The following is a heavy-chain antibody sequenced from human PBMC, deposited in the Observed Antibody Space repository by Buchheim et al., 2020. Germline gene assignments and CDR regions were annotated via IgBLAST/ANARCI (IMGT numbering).Heavy chain of an antibody. V-gene: IGHV3-23*04. CDR2: IEGSNDNT. Sequence: EVQLVESGGGLVQPGGSLRLSCAASGFTFSSYWMSWVRQAPGRGLEWVAAIEGSNDNTHYADYVKGRFTITRDTSKNILYLQMSSLRAEDTALYYCAKDVLRWAFDYWGQGAL. CDR1: GFTFSSYW. D-gene: IGHD4-23*01. J-gene: IGHJ4*02. CDR3: AKDVLRWAFDY.